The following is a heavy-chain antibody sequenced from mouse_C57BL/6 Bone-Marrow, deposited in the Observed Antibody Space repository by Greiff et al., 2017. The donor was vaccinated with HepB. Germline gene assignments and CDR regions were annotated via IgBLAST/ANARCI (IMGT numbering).Heavy chain of an antibody. V-gene: IGHV1-50*01. CDR3: AREENYYGVYYAMDY. J-gene: IGHJ4*01. CDR1: GYTFTSYW. D-gene: IGHD1-1*01. Sequence: QVQLQQPGAELVKPGASVKLSCKASGYTFTSYWMQWVKQRPGQGLEWIGEIDPSDSYTNYNQKFKGKATLTVDTSSSTAYMQLSSLTSEDSAVYYCAREENYYGVYYAMDYWGQGTSVTVSS. CDR2: IDPSDSYT.